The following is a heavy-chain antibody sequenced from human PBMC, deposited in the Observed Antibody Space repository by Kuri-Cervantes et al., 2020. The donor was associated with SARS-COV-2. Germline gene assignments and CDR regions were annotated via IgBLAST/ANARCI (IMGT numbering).Heavy chain of an antibody. CDR1: GGSISSSSYY. CDR2: IYYSGST. CDR3: ARQMMSSITIFGVVITRNWFDP. J-gene: IGHJ5*02. D-gene: IGHD3-3*01. Sequence: GSQRLSCTVSGGSISSSSYYWGWIRQPPGKGLEWIGSIYYSGSTYYNPSLKSRVTISVDTSKNQFSLRLSSVTAADTAVYYCARQMMSSITIFGVVITRNWFDPWGQGTLVTVSS. V-gene: IGHV4-39*01.